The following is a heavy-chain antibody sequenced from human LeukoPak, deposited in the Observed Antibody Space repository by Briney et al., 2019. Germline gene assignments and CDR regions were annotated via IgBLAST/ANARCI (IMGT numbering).Heavy chain of an antibody. J-gene: IGHJ4*02. Sequence: GGSLRLSCAASGFTFSNYAMSWVRQAPGKGLEWVSAISANGGGTYYADSVEGRFTISRDSSTNTLYLQVNSLRAEDTAVYYCAKATKSIVVDNYFDYWGQGTLVTVSS. D-gene: IGHD3-22*01. CDR2: ISANGGGT. CDR3: AKATKSIVVDNYFDY. CDR1: GFTFSNYA. V-gene: IGHV3-23*01.